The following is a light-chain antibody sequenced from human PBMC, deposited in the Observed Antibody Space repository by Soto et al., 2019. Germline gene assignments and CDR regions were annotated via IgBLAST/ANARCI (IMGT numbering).Light chain of an antibody. CDR1: QSVITY. Sequence: EIVLTQSPATLSLSPGDRATLSCRASQSVITYLAWYQQKPGQAPRLLISDASTRATGIPARFSGSGSGTDFTLAISSLEPEDCAVYYCQHRSSWPPFSFGPGTKVEIK. V-gene: IGKV3-11*01. CDR2: DAS. CDR3: QHRSSWPPFS. J-gene: IGKJ3*01.